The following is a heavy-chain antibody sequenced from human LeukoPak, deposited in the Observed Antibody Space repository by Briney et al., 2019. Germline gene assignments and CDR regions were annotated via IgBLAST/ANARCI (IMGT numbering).Heavy chain of an antibody. CDR2: IYYSGST. D-gene: IGHD3-10*01. Sequence: PSETLSLTCAVSGGSISSGGYSWSWIRQPPGKGLEWIGYIYYSGSTYYNPSLKSRVTISVDTSKNQFSLKLSSVTAADTAVYYCARVVWPMVRGVAYYYYYYMDVWGKGTTVTVSS. V-gene: IGHV4-61*08. J-gene: IGHJ6*03. CDR1: GGSISSGGYS. CDR3: ARVVWPMVRGVAYYYYYYMDV.